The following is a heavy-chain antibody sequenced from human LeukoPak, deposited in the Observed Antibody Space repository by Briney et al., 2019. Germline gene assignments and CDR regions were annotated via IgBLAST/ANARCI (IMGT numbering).Heavy chain of an antibody. V-gene: IGHV4-59*08. D-gene: IGHD6-13*01. CDR1: GDSISNYY. CDR3: ARQGGYSSSPDF. J-gene: IGHJ4*02. CDR2: IYYSGST. Sequence: PSETLSLTCTVSGDSISNYYWNCIRQPPGKGLEWIGYIYYSGSTNYSPSLKGRVTISVDTSKNQFSLKLSSVTAADTAVYYCARQGGYSSSPDFWGQGTLVTVSS.